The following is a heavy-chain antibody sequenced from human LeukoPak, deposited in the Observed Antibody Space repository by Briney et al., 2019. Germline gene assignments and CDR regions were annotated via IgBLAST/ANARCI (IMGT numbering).Heavy chain of an antibody. CDR3: TRDEHDFWSGYYPTGYGMDV. Sequence: SETLSLTCTVSGGSISSSPYYWGWIRQPPGKDLEWIGSIYYSGSTYYNPSLKSRVTISVDTSKNQFSLKLSSVTAADTAVYYCTRDEHDFWSGYYPTGYGMDVWGQGTTVTVSS. J-gene: IGHJ6*02. V-gene: IGHV4-39*02. CDR1: GGSISSSPYY. D-gene: IGHD3-3*01. CDR2: IYYSGST.